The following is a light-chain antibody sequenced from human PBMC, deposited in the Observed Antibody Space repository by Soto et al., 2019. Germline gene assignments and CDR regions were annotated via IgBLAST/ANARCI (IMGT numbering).Light chain of an antibody. CDR2: GAS. Sequence: EIVLTQSPGTLSLSRGERATLSCRASQSVSSTYLAWYQQKAGQAPRLLIYGASSRATGIPDRFSGSGSGTDFPLTISRLEPEDFAVYYCQQYGSSPRRTFGQGTKVEIK. J-gene: IGKJ1*01. CDR1: QSVSSTY. CDR3: QQYGSSPRRT. V-gene: IGKV3-20*01.